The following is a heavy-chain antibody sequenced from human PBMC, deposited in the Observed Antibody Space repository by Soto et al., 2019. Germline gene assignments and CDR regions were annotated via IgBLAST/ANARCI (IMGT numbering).Heavy chain of an antibody. D-gene: IGHD1-7*01. J-gene: IGHJ3*02. CDR3: APSREAGTTPDAFDI. Sequence: PGGSLRLSCAASGFTFSSYAMHWVRQAPGKGLEWVAVISYDGSNKYYADSVKGRFTISRDNSKNTLYLQMNSLRAEDTAVYYCAPSREAGTTPDAFDIWGQGTMVTVSS. CDR1: GFTFSSYA. V-gene: IGHV3-30-3*01. CDR2: ISYDGSNK.